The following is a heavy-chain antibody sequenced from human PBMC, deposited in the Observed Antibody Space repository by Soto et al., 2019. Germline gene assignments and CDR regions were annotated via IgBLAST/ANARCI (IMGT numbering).Heavy chain of an antibody. CDR2: ISTSGSNT. D-gene: IGHD6-19*01. CDR1: GFVFSNYA. V-gene: IGHV3-23*01. Sequence: SLRLSCAASGFVFSNYAMGWVRQAPGKGLEWVSAISTSGSNTYYADSVKGRFTISRDNSKNTLYLQINSLRAEDTAKYYCARDHGHSSGWYDYWGQGTLVTVSS. J-gene: IGHJ4*02. CDR3: ARDHGHSSGWYDY.